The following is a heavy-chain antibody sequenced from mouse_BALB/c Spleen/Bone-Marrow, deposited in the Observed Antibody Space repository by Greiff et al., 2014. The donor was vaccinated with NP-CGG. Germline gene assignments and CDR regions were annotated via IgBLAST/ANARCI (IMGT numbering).Heavy chain of an antibody. CDR3: APYYYGSSLFAY. J-gene: IGHJ3*01. D-gene: IGHD1-1*01. CDR1: GFNIKDTY. Sequence: VQLQQSGAELVKPGASVKLSCTAPGFNIKDTYMHWVKQRPEQGLEWIGRIDPANGNTKYDPKFQGKATITADTSSNTAYLQLSSLTSEDTAVYYCAPYYYGSSLFAYWGQGTLVTASA. CDR2: IDPANGNT. V-gene: IGHV14-3*02.